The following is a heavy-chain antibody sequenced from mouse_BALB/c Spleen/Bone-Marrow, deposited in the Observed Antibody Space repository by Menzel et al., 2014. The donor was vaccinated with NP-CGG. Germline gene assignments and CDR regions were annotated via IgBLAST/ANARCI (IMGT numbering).Heavy chain of an antibody. CDR1: GFNIKDTY. Sequence: DVKLVESGAELVKPGASVKLSCTASGFNIKDTYIHWVKRRPEQGLEWIGRIDPENGNIKYDPKFQVKATITADTSSNTAYLQLSSLTSEDTAVYYCTRRGFDFWGQCTTLTVSS. CDR3: TRRGFDF. J-gene: IGHJ2*01. V-gene: IGHV14-3*02. CDR2: IDPENGNI.